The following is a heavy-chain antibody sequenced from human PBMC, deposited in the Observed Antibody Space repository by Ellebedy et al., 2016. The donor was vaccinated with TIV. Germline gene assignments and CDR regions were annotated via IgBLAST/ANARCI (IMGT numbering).Heavy chain of an antibody. J-gene: IGHJ4*02. CDR2: ITSSSSYI. V-gene: IGHV3-21*01. CDR1: GFTFSSYV. D-gene: IGHD4-17*01. Sequence: GGSLRLXXAASGFTFSSYVMNWVRQAPGKGLEWVASITSSSSYIFYADSVKGRFTISRDNAKNSLDLQMNSLRAEDTAVYYCARGGMTTVTKTEYWGQGTLVTVSS. CDR3: ARGGMTTVTKTEY.